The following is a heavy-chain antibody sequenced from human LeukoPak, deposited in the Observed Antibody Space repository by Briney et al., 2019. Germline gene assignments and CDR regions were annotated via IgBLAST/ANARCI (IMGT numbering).Heavy chain of an antibody. Sequence: GGSLRLSCAASGFTVSSNYMSWVRQAPGKGLEWVSVIYSGGSTYYADSVKGRLTISRDNAKNSLYLQMNSLRAEDTAVYYCARGDYYDSSGYSLSYWGQGTLVTVSS. D-gene: IGHD3-22*01. CDR1: GFTVSSNY. V-gene: IGHV3-66*01. J-gene: IGHJ4*02. CDR3: ARGDYYDSSGYSLSY. CDR2: IYSGGST.